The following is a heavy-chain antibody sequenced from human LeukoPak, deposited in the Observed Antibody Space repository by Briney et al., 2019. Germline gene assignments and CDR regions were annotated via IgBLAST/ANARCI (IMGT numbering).Heavy chain of an antibody. CDR2: IIPIFGTA. J-gene: IGHJ3*02. CDR1: GYTFTSYD. CDR3: ARDRRRRGVDHDAFDI. D-gene: IGHD2-15*01. Sequence: SVKVSCKASGYTFTSYDINWVRQATGQGLEWMGGIIPIFGTANYAQKFQGRVTITTDESTSTAYMELSSLRSEDTAVYYCARDRRRRGVDHDAFDIWGQGTMVTVSS. V-gene: IGHV1-69*05.